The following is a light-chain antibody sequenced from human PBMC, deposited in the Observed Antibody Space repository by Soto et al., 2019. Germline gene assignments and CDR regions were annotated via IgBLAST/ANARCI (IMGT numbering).Light chain of an antibody. CDR1: SSDVGTYNF. CDR3: SSFTSSNTLLDV. Sequence: QSALTQPASVSGSPGQSITISCTGTSSDVGTYNFVSWYQQHPGKAPKLMIYEVSHRPSGVSTRFSGSKSGNTASLTISGLQAEDEADYYCSSFTSSNTLLDVFGTGTKVTVL. J-gene: IGLJ1*01. V-gene: IGLV2-14*01. CDR2: EVS.